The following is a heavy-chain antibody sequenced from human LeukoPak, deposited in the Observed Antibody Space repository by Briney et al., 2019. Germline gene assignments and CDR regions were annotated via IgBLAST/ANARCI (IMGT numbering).Heavy chain of an antibody. J-gene: IGHJ4*02. CDR1: GGSVTSYY. CDR2: IHYSGSN. CDR3: ARHGTVSSGSYFDY. D-gene: IGHD1-26*01. Sequence: SETLSLTCSVSGGSVTSYYWSWIRQPAGKGLEWIGHIHYSGSNNYNPSLKSRVTMFVDKSKNQISLRLSSVTAADTAVYYCARHGTVSSGSYFDYWGQGTQVTLS. V-gene: IGHV4-59*08.